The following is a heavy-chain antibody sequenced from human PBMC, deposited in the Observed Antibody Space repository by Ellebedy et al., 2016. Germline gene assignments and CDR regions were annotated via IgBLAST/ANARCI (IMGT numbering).Heavy chain of an antibody. J-gene: IGHJ4*03. CDR2: IRSRINNYAT. CDR1: GFTFSASA. Sequence: GESLKISCAASGFTFSASAMHWVRQAPGKGLEWVGRIRSRINNYATVYAASVRGRFTIFRDDSRDTAYLQMNSLKTEDTAVYYCTRLLEETTSTYSGYPGYWGQGTLVTVSS. D-gene: IGHD5-12*01. CDR3: TRLLEETTSTYSGYPGY. V-gene: IGHV3-73*01.